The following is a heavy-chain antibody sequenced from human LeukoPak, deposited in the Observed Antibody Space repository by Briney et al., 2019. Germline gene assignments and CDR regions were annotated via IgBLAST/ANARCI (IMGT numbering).Heavy chain of an antibody. D-gene: IGHD3-3*01. J-gene: IGHJ4*02. CDR1: GFIFSSYA. V-gene: IGHV3-30-3*01. CDR3: AREARFDFWNGYYTN. Sequence: GRSLRLSCAASGFIFSSYAMHWVRQAPGKGLEWVAVISYDGSNKYYADSVKGRFTISRDNSKNTLWLQMNSLRAGDTALYYCAREARFDFWNGYYTNWGQGTLVTVSS. CDR2: ISYDGSNK.